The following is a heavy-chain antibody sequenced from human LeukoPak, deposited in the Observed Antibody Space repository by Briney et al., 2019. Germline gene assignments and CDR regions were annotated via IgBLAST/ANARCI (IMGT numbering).Heavy chain of an antibody. CDR1: RFTLGDYA. CDR2: IRRKAYGGTT. Sequence: GGSLRLSCPTSRFTLGDYAMSWLRQAPAKGLEGVSFIRRKAYGGTTEYAASVKGRFSSSRDDSKSIAYLQMNSLKTEDTAVYFCTRVTYYYDNSGYFHFDSWGQGSLVTVSS. D-gene: IGHD3-22*01. J-gene: IGHJ4*02. V-gene: IGHV3-49*03. CDR3: TRVTYYYDNSGYFHFDS.